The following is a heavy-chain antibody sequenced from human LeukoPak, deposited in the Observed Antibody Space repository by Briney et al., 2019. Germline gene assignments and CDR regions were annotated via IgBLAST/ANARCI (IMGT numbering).Heavy chain of an antibody. CDR1: GYSFSSYW. V-gene: IGHV5-51*01. J-gene: IGHJ4*02. Sequence: PGESLKISCKGSGYSFSSYWIAWVRQMPGKGLEWMGIIFPGDSDTRYSPSFQGQVTISVDKSISTAYLQWNGLKASDTATYYCARSRTTVTSFDYWGQGTLVTVSS. D-gene: IGHD4-17*01. CDR2: IFPGDSDT. CDR3: ARSRTTVTSFDY.